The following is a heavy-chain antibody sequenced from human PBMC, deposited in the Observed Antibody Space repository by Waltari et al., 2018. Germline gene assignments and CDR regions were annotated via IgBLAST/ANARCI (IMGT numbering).Heavy chain of an antibody. D-gene: IGHD6-13*01. Sequence: QVQLVESGGGVVQPGESLRLSCAASGSTLSTSGLHSVRQAPGKGLEWVAYIRSDGSNINYADSVKGRFTISRDNSKNKLYLQMNSLRAEDTAVYYCATYSASRGFNYWGQGTLVTVSS. V-gene: IGHV3-30*02. CDR3: ATYSASRGFNY. CDR1: GSTLSTSG. J-gene: IGHJ4*02. CDR2: IRSDGSNI.